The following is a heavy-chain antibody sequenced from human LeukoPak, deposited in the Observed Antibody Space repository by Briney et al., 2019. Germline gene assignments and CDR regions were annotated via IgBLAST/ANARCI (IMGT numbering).Heavy chain of an antibody. V-gene: IGHV3-15*01. CDR3: VTARRNANGYFPFDY. CDR1: GFTFINAW. J-gene: IGHJ4*02. D-gene: IGHD5-24*01. Sequence: GGSLRLSCAASGFTFINAWMTWVRQVPGKGLEWVGRIKSKTDGGTTDFAVPVTGRFTISRDDSKDMMFLQMDSLKTEDTAVYYCVTARRNANGYFPFDYWGQGALVAVS. CDR2: IKSKTDGGTT.